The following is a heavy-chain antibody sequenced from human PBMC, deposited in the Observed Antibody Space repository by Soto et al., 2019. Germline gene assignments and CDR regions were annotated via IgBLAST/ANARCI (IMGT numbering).Heavy chain of an antibody. V-gene: IGHV4-4*07. J-gene: IGHJ5*01. D-gene: IGHD6-13*01. CDR1: GDSIGSYY. CDR3: ARQTTYSSSWYDS. CDR2: IYTSGIT. Sequence: PSETLSLTCSDSGDSIGSYYWSWIRQSAGRGLEWIGRIYTSGITNYNPSLKSRVSMSVDTSKKQFSLKLTSVTAADTAVYYCARQTTYSSSWYDSWGQGTLVTVSS.